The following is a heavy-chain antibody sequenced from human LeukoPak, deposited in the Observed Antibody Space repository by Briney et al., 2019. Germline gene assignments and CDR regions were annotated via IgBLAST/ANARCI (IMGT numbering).Heavy chain of an antibody. J-gene: IGHJ6*03. CDR1: GGSISPYY. V-gene: IGHV4-59*08. CDR2: IYYSGST. D-gene: IGHD2-2*01. CDR3: ARHYCSSSSCLPYYYYYVDV. Sequence: PSETLSLTCTVSGGSISPYYWSWIRQPPGKGLEWIGYIYYSGSTNYSPSLKSRVTISLDTSKNQFSLKLSSVTAADRAVYYCARHYCSSSSCLPYYYYYVDVWGKGTTVTVSS.